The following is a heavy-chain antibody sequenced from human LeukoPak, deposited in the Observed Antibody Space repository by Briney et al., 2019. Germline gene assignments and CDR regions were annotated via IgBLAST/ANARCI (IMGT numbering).Heavy chain of an antibody. J-gene: IGHJ3*02. CDR2: INHSGST. CDR1: GGSLSGYY. CDR3: ARETTVTTGAFDI. D-gene: IGHD4-17*01. V-gene: IGHV4-34*01. Sequence: SETLSLTCAVYGGSLSGYYWSWIGQPPGKGLEWIGEINHSGSTNYNPSLKSRVTISVDTCKNQFSLKLSSVTAADTAVYYCARETTVTTGAFDIWGQGTMVTVSS.